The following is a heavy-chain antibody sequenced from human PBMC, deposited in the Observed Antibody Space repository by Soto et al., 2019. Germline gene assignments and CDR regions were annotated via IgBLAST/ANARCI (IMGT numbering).Heavy chain of an antibody. V-gene: IGHV4-59*01. J-gene: IGHJ4*02. CDR3: ARIMYNWKPGEFDY. D-gene: IGHD1-1*01. Sequence: PSETLSLTCTVSGGSISSYYWSWIRQPPGKGLEWIGYIYYSGSTNYNPSLKSRVTISVDTSKNQFSLKLSSVTAADTAMYYCARIMYNWKPGEFDYWGQGNLVTVSS. CDR2: IYYSGST. CDR1: GGSISSYY.